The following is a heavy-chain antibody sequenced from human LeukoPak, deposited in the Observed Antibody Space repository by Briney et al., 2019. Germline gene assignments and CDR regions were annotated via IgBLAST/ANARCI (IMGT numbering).Heavy chain of an antibody. J-gene: IGHJ4*02. CDR1: GFTVSSNY. D-gene: IGHD4-17*01. V-gene: IGHV3-53*01. CDR3: ARRMTTVTTPYFDY. Sequence: GGSLRLSCAASGFTVSSNYMSWVRQAPGKGLEGVSVIYSGGSTYYADSVKGRFTISRDNAKNSLYLQMNSLRAEDTAVYYCARRMTTVTTPYFDYWGQGTLVTVSS. CDR2: IYSGGST.